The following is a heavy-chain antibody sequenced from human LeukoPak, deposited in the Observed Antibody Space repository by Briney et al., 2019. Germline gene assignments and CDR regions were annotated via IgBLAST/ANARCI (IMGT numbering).Heavy chain of an antibody. CDR2: IYYSGST. CDR3: ARDRWFPSPLGMDV. CDR1: GGSISNGDHY. J-gene: IGHJ6*01. D-gene: IGHD3-10*01. V-gene: IGHV4-30-4*01. Sequence: SETLSLTCTVSGGSISNGDHYWGWIRQPPGKGLEWIVYIYYSGSTYYYPSLRSRVTISIDTSKNQFSLRLRSVTAADTAVYYCARDRWFPSPLGMDVWGQGTTVTVSS.